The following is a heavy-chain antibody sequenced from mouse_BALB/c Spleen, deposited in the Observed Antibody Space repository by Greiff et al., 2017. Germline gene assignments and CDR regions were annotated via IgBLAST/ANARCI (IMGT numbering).Heavy chain of an antibody. D-gene: IGHD1-2*01. CDR1: GFSLTGYG. Sequence: VMLVESGPGLVAPSQSLSITCTVSGFSLTGYGVNWVRQPPGKGLEWLGMIWGDGSTDYNSALKSRLSISKDNSKSQVFLKMNSLQTDDTARYYCARAFYYGSRGSSWFAYWGQGTLVTVSA. CDR3: ARAFYYGSRGSSWFAY. V-gene: IGHV2-6-7*01. J-gene: IGHJ3*01. CDR2: IWGDGST.